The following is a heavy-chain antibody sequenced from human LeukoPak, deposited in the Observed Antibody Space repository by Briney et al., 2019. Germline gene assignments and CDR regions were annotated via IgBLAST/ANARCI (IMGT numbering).Heavy chain of an antibody. CDR3: ARSGTEDGYNIYFDH. CDR2: ISDSGSGT. CDR1: GFIFSTYA. Sequence: GGSLRLSCATSGFIFSTYAMSWVRQAPGKGLEWVSLISDSGSGTHYADSVKGRFTISRDNSKNMLYLHMNSLRADDTAVYYCARSGTEDGYNIYFDHWGQGTLVTVSS. D-gene: IGHD5-24*01. V-gene: IGHV3-23*01. J-gene: IGHJ4*02.